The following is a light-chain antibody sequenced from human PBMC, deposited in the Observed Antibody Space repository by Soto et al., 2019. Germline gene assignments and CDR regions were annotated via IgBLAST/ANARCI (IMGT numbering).Light chain of an antibody. J-gene: IGLJ2*01. CDR3: AAGDDSLNGVV. CDR1: SSNIGNNA. CDR2: YDD. V-gene: IGLV1-36*01. Sequence: QSVLTQPPSVSEAPRQRVTISCSGSSSNIGNNAVNWYQQLPGKAPKLLIYYDDLMPSGVSDRFSGSKSGTSASLAISGLQSEDEADYYCAAGDDSLNGVVFGGGTKVTVL.